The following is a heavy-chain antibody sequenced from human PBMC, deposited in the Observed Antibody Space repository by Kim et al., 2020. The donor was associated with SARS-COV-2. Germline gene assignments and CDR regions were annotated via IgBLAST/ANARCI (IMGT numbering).Heavy chain of an antibody. J-gene: IGHJ3*02. V-gene: IGHV3-30*04. CDR1: GFTFSSYA. CDR3: ARASAEQVVISLHDAFDI. D-gene: IGHD3-22*01. Sequence: GGSLRLSCAASGFTFSSYAMHWVRLAPGKGLEWVAVISYDGSNKYYADSVKGRFTISRDNSKNTLYLQMNSLRAEDTAVYYCARASAEQVVISLHDAFDIWGQGTMVTVSS. CDR2: ISYDGSNK.